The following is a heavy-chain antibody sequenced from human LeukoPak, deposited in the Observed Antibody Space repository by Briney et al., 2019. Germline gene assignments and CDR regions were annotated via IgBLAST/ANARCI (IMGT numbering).Heavy chain of an antibody. J-gene: IGHJ3*02. V-gene: IGHV4-39*01. Sequence: SETLSLTCTVSGGSISSSSYYWGWIRHPPGKGLEWIGRIYYSGSTYYNPSLKSRVTISVDTSKNQFSLKLSSVTAADTAVYYCARVTVDTDTTTRYAFDIWGQGTMVTVSS. CDR3: ARVTVDTDTTTRYAFDI. CDR2: IYYSGST. CDR1: GGSISSSSYY. D-gene: IGHD5-18*01.